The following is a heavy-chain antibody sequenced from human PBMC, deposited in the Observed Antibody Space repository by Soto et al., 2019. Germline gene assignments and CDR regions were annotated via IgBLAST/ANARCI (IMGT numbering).Heavy chain of an antibody. CDR1: EVTIINYS. CDR3: ARVRGSGWTFDY. D-gene: IGHD6-19*01. V-gene: IGHV3-48*01. Sequence: SCAAAEVTIINYSVSCVRKAPGKGVEWVSSISSRSTIYYADSVKGRFTISRDDVQNSLYLQMHSLRAEDMAVYYCARVRGSGWTFDYWGQGTLVTVSS. J-gene: IGHJ4*02. CDR2: ISSRSTI.